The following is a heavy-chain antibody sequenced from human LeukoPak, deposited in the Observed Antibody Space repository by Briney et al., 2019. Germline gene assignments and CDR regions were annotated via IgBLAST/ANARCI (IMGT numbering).Heavy chain of an antibody. V-gene: IGHV4-39*01. CDR2: IFYNGAT. CDR3: ARHGHKNEYNSPGVDY. Sequence: SETLSLTCSVSGGSISSGTYFWGWLRRPPGKGLEWVGSIFYNGATYYNPSLKNRVSISIDTSKKHFFLHLTSVTAADTAIHYCARHGHKNEYNSPGVDYWGQGTLVTVSS. D-gene: IGHD1-14*01. CDR1: GGSISSGTYF. J-gene: IGHJ4*02.